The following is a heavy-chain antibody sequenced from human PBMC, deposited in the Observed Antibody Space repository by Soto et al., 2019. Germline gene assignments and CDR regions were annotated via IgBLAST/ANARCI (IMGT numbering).Heavy chain of an antibody. CDR3: ARHSTSAPKDY. J-gene: IGHJ4*01. D-gene: IGHD3-10*01. CDR2: LYPGDSDT. Sequence: RESLQISCKGSGYSFTTYWIAWARQMPGKGLVWVGILYPGDSDTRYSPSFEGHVTISVDKSISTAFLQWNSLKASDNAIYYCARHSTSAPKDYWGQGTLVTFS. CDR1: GYSFTTYW. V-gene: IGHV5-51*01.